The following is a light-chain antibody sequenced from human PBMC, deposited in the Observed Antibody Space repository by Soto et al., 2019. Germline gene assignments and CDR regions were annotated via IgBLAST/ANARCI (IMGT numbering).Light chain of an antibody. V-gene: IGKV3-15*01. Sequence: EIVMTQSPATLYVSPGERATLSCRASQSVSSNLAWYQQKPGQAPRLLIYGASTRATGITARFSGSGSGTEVTLTISSLQSEDFSVYYCQQYNNWPPYTFGQGTKLEIK. CDR1: QSVSSN. CDR3: QQYNNWPPYT. J-gene: IGKJ2*01. CDR2: GAS.